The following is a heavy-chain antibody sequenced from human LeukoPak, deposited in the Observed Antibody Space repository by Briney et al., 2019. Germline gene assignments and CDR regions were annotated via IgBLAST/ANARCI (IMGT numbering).Heavy chain of an antibody. D-gene: IGHD1-14*01. CDR3: ERTGGVKYNWFDP. V-gene: IGHV3-7*01. CDR2: IKQDGSEK. CDR1: GFTFSSYW. Sequence: GGSLRLSCAASGFTFSSYWMSWVRQAPGKGLEWVANIKQDGSEKYYVDSVKGRFTISRDNAKNSLYLQMNRLRAEDTAVYYCERTGGVKYNWFDPWGQGTLVTVSS. J-gene: IGHJ5*02.